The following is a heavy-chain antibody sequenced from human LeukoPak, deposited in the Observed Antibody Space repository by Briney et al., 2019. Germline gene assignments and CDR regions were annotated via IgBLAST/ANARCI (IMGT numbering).Heavy chain of an antibody. CDR1: GYTFTSYG. J-gene: IGHJ6*02. CDR3: ARDQLIFLDYYYYGMDV. D-gene: IGHD3/OR15-3a*01. CDR2: ISAYNGNT. V-gene: IGHV1-18*01. Sequence: GASVKVSCKASGYTFTSYGISWARQAPGHAPDWMGWISAYNGNTNYAQKLQGRVTMTTDTSTSTAYMELRSLRSDDTAVYYCARDQLIFLDYYYYGMDVWGQGTTVTVSS.